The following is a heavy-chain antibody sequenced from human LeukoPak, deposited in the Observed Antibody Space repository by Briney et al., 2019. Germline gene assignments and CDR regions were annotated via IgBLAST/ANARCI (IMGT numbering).Heavy chain of an antibody. D-gene: IGHD3-10*01. V-gene: IGHV4-34*01. J-gene: IGHJ4*02. Sequence: KPSETLSLTCAVYGGSFSGYYWSWIRQPPGKGLEWIGEINHSGSTNYNPSLKSRVTISVDMSKNQFSLKLRSVTAADTAVYYCARYPGLEGAGSKGAFDYWGQGTLVTVSS. CDR1: GGSFSGYY. CDR2: INHSGST. CDR3: ARYPGLEGAGSKGAFDY.